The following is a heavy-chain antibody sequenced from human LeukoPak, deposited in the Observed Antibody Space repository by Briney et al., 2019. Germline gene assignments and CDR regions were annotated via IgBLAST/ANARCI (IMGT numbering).Heavy chain of an antibody. J-gene: IGHJ4*02. CDR1: GYTFTSYG. D-gene: IGHD3-22*01. CDR2: ISAYNGNT. CDR3: TRGYYYDSSGSFDY. Sequence: GASVKVSCKTSGYTFTSYGISWVRQAPGQGLEWMGWISAYNGNTNYAQKLQGRVTMTTDTSTSTAYMELRSLRSDDTAVYYCTRGYYYDSSGSFDYWGQGTLVTVSS. V-gene: IGHV1-18*01.